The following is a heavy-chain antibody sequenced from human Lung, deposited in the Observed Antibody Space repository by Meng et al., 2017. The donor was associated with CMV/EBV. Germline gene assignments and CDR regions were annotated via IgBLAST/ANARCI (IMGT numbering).Heavy chain of an antibody. CDR2: INHSGST. V-gene: IGHV4-34*01. CDR3: ARAFGGTIFGVVNYYYGMDV. Sequence: SETLSLTCAVYGGSFSGYYWSWIRQPPGKGLEWIGEINHSGSTNYNPSLKSRVTISVDTSNNQFPLKLSSVTAADTAVYYCARAFGGTIFGVVNYYYGMDVWGQGXTVTVSS. CDR1: GGSFSGYY. D-gene: IGHD3-3*01. J-gene: IGHJ6*02.